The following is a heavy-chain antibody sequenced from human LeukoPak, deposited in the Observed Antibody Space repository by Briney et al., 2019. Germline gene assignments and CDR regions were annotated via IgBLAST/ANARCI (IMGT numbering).Heavy chain of an antibody. CDR2: IYPGDSDT. CDR1: GYSFTSYW. D-gene: IGHD3-10*01. CDR3: ASQNYYGSGSYYKTDYYYYYYMDV. V-gene: IGHV5-51*01. J-gene: IGHJ6*03. Sequence: GESLKISCKGSGYSFTSYWIGWVRQMPGKGLEWMGIIYPGDSDTRYSPSFQGQVTISADKSISTAYLQWSSLKASDTAMYYCASQNYYGSGSYYKTDYYYYYYMDVWGKGTTVTVSS.